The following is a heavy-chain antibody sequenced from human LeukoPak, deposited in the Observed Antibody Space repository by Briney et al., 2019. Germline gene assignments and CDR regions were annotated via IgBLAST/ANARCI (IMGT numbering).Heavy chain of an antibody. CDR3: ARRGYYDSSGYDY. Sequence: GGSLRLSCAASGFTFSSYEMNWVRQAPGKGLEWVSYISSSGSTIYYADSVKGRFTISRDNTKNSLYLQMNSLRAEDTAVYYCARRGYYDSSGYDYWGQGTLVTVSS. J-gene: IGHJ4*02. CDR1: GFTFSSYE. CDR2: ISSSGSTI. D-gene: IGHD3-22*01. V-gene: IGHV3-48*03.